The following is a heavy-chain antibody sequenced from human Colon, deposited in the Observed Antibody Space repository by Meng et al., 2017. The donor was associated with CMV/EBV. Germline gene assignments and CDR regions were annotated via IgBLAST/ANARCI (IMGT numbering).Heavy chain of an antibody. D-gene: IGHD4-11*01. CDR2: INHSGST. Sequence: QVQLQQWGAGLLKPSETLSLNCAVYGGSFSGYYWSWIRQPPGKGLEWIGEINHSGSTNYNPSLKSRVTISVDTSKNQFSLKLSSVTAADTAVYYCARGRLPTDPWGQGTLVPVSS. CDR3: ARGRLPTDP. J-gene: IGHJ5*02. CDR1: GGSFSGYY. V-gene: IGHV4-34*01.